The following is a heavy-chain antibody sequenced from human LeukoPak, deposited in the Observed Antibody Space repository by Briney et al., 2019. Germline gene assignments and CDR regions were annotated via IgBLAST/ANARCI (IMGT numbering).Heavy chain of an antibody. CDR3: ARDYCSSTSCYRGGDAFDI. D-gene: IGHD2-2*01. V-gene: IGHV3-21*01. Sequence: GGSLRLSCAASGFTFSSYSMNWVRQAPGKGLEWVSSISSSSSYIYYADSVKGRFTISRDNAKNSLYLQMNSLRAEDTAVYYCARDYCSSTSCYRGGDAFDIWGQGTMVTVSS. J-gene: IGHJ3*02. CDR1: GFTFSSYS. CDR2: ISSSSSYI.